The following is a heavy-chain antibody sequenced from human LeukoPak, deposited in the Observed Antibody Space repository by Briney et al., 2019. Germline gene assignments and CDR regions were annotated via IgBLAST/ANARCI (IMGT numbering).Heavy chain of an antibody. CDR1: GFTFSSYS. Sequence: GGSLRLSCAASGFTFSSYSMNWVRQAPGKGLEWVSSISSSSSYIYYADSVKGRFTISRDNAKNSLYLQMNSLRAEDTAVYYCARVTLVVVTAIPRGEHYFDYWGEGTLVTVSS. CDR3: ARVTLVVVTAIPRGEHYFDY. V-gene: IGHV3-21*01. CDR2: ISSSSSYI. J-gene: IGHJ4*02. D-gene: IGHD2-21*02.